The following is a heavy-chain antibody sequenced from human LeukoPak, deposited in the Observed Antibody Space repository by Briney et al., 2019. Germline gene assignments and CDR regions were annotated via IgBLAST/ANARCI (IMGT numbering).Heavy chain of an antibody. Sequence: SGYIFTGYYXXXXRQAXGQGLXXXXXXXPNSGGTNYAQKFQGWVTMTRDTSISTAYMELSRLRSDDTAVYYCAREWNCGGDCYIYGMDVWGQGTTVTVSS. J-gene: IGHJ6*02. V-gene: IGHV1-2*04. CDR1: GYIFTGYY. D-gene: IGHD2-21*02. CDR3: AREWNCGGDCYIYGMDV. CDR2: XXPNSGGT.